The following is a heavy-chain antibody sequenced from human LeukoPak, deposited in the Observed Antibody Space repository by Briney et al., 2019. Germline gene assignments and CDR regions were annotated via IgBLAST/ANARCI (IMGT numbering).Heavy chain of an antibody. CDR1: GGSISSNAYY. CDR2: IYSSVST. D-gene: IGHD1-26*01. V-gene: IGHV4-39*01. J-gene: IGHJ4*02. Sequence: PSETLSLTCTVSGGSISSNAYYWAWIRQPPGKGLEWIGSIYSSVSTYYNPSLKSRVTISVDTSKNQFSLRLSSVTAADTALYYCAYSGSYGHLGYRGQGIPVTVSS. CDR3: AYSGSYGHLGY.